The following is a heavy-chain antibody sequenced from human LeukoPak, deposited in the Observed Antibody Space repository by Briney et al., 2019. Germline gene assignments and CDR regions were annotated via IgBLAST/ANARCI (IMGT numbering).Heavy chain of an antibody. CDR2: MNPNSGNT. D-gene: IGHD5-18*01. Sequence: ASVKVSCNTSGYTFSSYDVIWVRLAPGQGLEWMGWMNPNSGNTGYAQKFQGRVTMTGDTSISTAYMELSSLRSEDTAVYYCARTPGYSYGYTDAFDIWGQGTMVTVSS. V-gene: IGHV1-8*01. CDR1: GYTFSSYD. J-gene: IGHJ3*02. CDR3: ARTPGYSYGYTDAFDI.